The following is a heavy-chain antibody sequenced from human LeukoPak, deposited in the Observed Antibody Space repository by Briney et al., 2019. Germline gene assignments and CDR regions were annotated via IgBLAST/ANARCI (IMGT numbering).Heavy chain of an antibody. D-gene: IGHD3-10*01. Sequence: PGRSLRLSCAASGFTFRSYGMHWVRQAPGKGLEWVAVISYDGSNKYYADSMKGRFTISRDNSKNTLYLQMNSLRAEDTAVYYCAKDLEGYYYGSGTWYGLDVWGQGTTVIVSS. CDR3: AKDLEGYYYGSGTWYGLDV. CDR2: ISYDGSNK. CDR1: GFTFRSYG. V-gene: IGHV3-30*18. J-gene: IGHJ6*02.